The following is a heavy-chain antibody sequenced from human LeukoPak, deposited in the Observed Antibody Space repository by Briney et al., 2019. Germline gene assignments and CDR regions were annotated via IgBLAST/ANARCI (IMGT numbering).Heavy chain of an antibody. CDR2: MYNSGST. CDR3: ARGSNWAFDY. D-gene: IGHD6-13*01. CDR1: GGSISGYY. J-gene: IGHJ4*02. Sequence: SETLSLTCTVSGGSISGYYWSWIRQPPGKGLEWIGYMYNSGSTYYNPSLKSRVTISVDTSRNQFSLNVKSVTAADTAVYYCARGSNWAFDYWGQGILVTVSS. V-gene: IGHV4-59*01.